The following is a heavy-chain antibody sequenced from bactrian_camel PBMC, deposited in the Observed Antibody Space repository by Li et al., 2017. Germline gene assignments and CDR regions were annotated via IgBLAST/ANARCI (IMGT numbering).Heavy chain of an antibody. J-gene: IGHJ4*01. V-gene: IGHV3-3*01. CDR1: RYTYKRNC. CDR2: LWIGGATT. Sequence: VQLVESGGGSVQAGGSLRLSCAAGRYTYKRNCMGWYRQRPGKDREGLAVLWIGGATTTYADSVKGRFTITRDKAKDLVYLQMNGLKPEDTGMYYCAAAGVGSAEGGAEGYTTTVPIWSPVCKYNVFGQGTQVTVS. D-gene: IGHD3*01.